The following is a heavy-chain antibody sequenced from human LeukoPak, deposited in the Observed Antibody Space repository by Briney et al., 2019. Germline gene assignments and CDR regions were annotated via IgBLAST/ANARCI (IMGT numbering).Heavy chain of an antibody. D-gene: IGHD2-2*01. J-gene: IGHJ4*02. CDR3: ARVAVKYQLLTENFDY. V-gene: IGHV1-18*01. Sequence: ASVKVSCKASGYTLTSYGISWVRQAPGQGLEWMGWISAYNGNTNYAQKLQGRVTMTTDTSTSTAYMELRSLRSDDTAVYYCARVAVKYQLLTENFDYWGQGTLVTVSS. CDR2: ISAYNGNT. CDR1: GYTLTSYG.